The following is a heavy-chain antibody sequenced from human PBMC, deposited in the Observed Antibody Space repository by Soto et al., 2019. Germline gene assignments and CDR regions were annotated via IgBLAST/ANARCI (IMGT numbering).Heavy chain of an antibody. V-gene: IGHV4-34*01. Sequence: PSGTLSLTCAVYGGSFSGYYWSWIRQPPGKGLEWIGEINHSGSTNYNPSLKSRVTISVDTSKNQFSLKLSSVTAADTAVYYCARASMVRDNDYWGQGTLVTVSS. CDR1: GGSFSGYY. J-gene: IGHJ4*02. D-gene: IGHD3-10*01. CDR3: ARASMVRDNDY. CDR2: INHSGST.